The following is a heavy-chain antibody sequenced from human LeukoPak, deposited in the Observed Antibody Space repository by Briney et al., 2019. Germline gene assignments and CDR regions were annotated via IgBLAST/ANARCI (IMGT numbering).Heavy chain of an antibody. V-gene: IGHV3-21*01. J-gene: IGHJ6*02. D-gene: IGHD3-3*01. CDR2: ISSSSSYI. CDR3: ARGSARYYYYGMDV. CDR1: GFIFSSYA. Sequence: GGSLRLSCAASGFIFSSYAMSWVRQAPGKGLEWVSSISSSSSYIYYADSVKGRFTISRDNAKNSLYLQMNSLRAEDTAVYYCARGSARYYYYGMDVWGQGTTVTVSS.